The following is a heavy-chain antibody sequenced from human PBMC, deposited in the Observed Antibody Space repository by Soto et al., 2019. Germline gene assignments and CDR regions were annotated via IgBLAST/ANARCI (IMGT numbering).Heavy chain of an antibody. V-gene: IGHV1-3*01. J-gene: IGHJ4*02. D-gene: IGHD2-21*02. CDR2: INAGKGNT. CDR3: ARDMTSDY. Sequence: QVQLVQSGAEVKKPGASVKVSCKASGYTFTSYAMLWVRQAPGQRLEWMGWINAGKGNTKYSQKFQGRVTITRDTSASTAYMELSSLRSEDTAVYYCARDMTSDYWGQGTLVTVSS. CDR1: GYTFTSYA.